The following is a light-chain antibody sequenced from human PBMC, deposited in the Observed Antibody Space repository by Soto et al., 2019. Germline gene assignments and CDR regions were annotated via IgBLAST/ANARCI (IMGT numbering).Light chain of an antibody. CDR1: QSISTY. CDR2: ATS. Sequence: QLAQASSFLSASVGGIVTITWRASQSISTYLNWYQQKPGEAPKVLIYATSTLQSGVPSRFSGSGSGTDFTLTISSLQPEDFATYYCLQDYNYPLTFGRGTKVDIK. J-gene: IGKJ4*01. CDR3: LQDYNYPLT. V-gene: IGKV1-6*01.